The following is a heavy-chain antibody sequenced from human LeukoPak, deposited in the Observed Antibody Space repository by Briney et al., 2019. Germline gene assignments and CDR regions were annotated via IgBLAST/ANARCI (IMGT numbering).Heavy chain of an antibody. D-gene: IGHD3-10*01. Sequence: GGSLRLSCAASGFTFSSYEMNWVRQAPGKGLEWVSYISSSGSTIYYADSVKGRFTISRDNAKNSLYLQMNSLRAEDTAVYYRASMVRGVTRGVDYWGQGTLVTVSS. J-gene: IGHJ4*02. CDR1: GFTFSSYE. V-gene: IGHV3-48*03. CDR3: ASMVRGVTRGVDY. CDR2: ISSSGSTI.